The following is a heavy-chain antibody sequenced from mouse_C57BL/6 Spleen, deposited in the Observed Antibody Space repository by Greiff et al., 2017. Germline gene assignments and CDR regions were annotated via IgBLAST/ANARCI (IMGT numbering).Heavy chain of an antibody. CDR3: ASGSLPMDY. CDR2: IDPSDSYT. CDR1: GYTFTSYW. J-gene: IGHJ4*01. D-gene: IGHD4-1*01. V-gene: IGHV1-69*01. Sequence: VQLQQPGAELVMPGASVKLSCKASGYTFTSYWMHWVKQRPGQGLEWIGEIDPSDSYTNYNQKFKGKSTLTVDKSSSTAYMQLSSLTSEDSAVYYCASGSLPMDYWGQGTSVTVSS.